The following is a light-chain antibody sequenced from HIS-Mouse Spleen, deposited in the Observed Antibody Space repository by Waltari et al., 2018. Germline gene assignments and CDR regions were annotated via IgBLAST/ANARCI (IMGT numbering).Light chain of an antibody. J-gene: IGKJ2*01. CDR2: DAS. Sequence: EIVLTQSPATLSLSPGERATLSCRASQSVSSYLAWYQQKPGQAPRLLIYDASNRATGIPARFSGSGSGTDFTLTISSLEPEDFAVYYCQQHNSYPYTFGQGTKLEIK. V-gene: IGKV3-11*01. CDR3: QQHNSYPYT. CDR1: QSVSSY.